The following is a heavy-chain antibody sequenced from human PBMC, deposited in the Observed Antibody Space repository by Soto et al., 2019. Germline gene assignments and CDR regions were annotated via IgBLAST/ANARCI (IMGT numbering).Heavy chain of an antibody. CDR3: ARDLGGEATIGL. J-gene: IGHJ4*02. Sequence: QVQLVQSGAEVKKPGSSVKVSCKASGGSFRNFVMRWVRQAPGQGLEWMGGIIPNSGTTNYAQKFQGRVTITADESTSTAYVELSGLTSEETSLYYCARDLGGEATIGLWGQGTRVTVSS. V-gene: IGHV1-69*01. CDR2: IIPNSGTT. D-gene: IGHD3-16*01. CDR1: GGSFRNFV.